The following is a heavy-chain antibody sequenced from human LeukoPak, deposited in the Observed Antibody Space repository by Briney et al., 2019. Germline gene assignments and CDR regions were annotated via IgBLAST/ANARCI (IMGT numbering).Heavy chain of an antibody. CDR2: ISAYNGNT. D-gene: IGHD3-22*01. CDR1: GYTFTSYG. V-gene: IGHV1-18*01. CDR3: TRSPKADSSGYYIP. J-gene: IGHJ5*02. Sequence: ASVKVSCKASGYTFTSYGISWVRQAPRHGLEYMGWISAYNGNTNYAQKLQGRVTMTTDTSTSTAYMELRSLRSDDTAVYYCTRSPKADSSGYYIPWGQGTLVTVSS.